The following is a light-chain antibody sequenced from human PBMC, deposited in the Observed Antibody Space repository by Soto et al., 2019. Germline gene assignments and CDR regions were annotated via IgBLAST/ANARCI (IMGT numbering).Light chain of an antibody. CDR1: QSVSSN. V-gene: IGKV3D-15*01. CDR3: QQYNNWPIT. J-gene: IGKJ5*01. CDR2: GAS. Sequence: EIVMTQSPATLSVSPGERATLSCRASQSVSSNLAWYQQKPGQAPRLLIYGASTRATGIPARFSGSGSGTEFTLTISSLQSEDFAVYYCQQYNNWPITFGQGTRXEIK.